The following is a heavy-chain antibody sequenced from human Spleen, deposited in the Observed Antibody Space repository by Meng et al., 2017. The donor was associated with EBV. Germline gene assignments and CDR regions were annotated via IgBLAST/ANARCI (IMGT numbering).Heavy chain of an antibody. CDR2: IYHGGGT. Sequence: QVEWQESGPGLLKPSEALSLTCTVSGASVNSGSYYWSWIRQPPGKELEWIGYIYHGGGTSYNPSLKSRVTISVDASKNEFSLKLFSVTAADTAVYYCARALWNKVDFWGQGTLVTVSS. J-gene: IGHJ4*02. CDR1: GASVNSGSYY. CDR3: ARALWNKVDF. V-gene: IGHV4-61*01. D-gene: IGHD1/OR15-1a*01.